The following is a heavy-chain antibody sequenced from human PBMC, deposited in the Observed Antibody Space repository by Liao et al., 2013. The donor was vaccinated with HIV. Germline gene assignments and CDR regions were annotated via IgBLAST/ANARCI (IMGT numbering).Heavy chain of an antibody. CDR1: GGSISSGGYS. J-gene: IGHJ3*02. D-gene: IGHD6-6*01. V-gene: IGHV4-30-2*01. Sequence: QLQLQESGSGLVKPSQTLSLTCAVSGGSISSGGYSWSWIRQPPGKGLEWIGYIYHSGSTYYNPSLKSRVTISLDRSKNQFSLKLSSVTAADTAVYYCARVGIAARLDAFDIWGQGTMVTVSS. CDR3: ARVGIAARLDAFDI. CDR2: IYHSGST.